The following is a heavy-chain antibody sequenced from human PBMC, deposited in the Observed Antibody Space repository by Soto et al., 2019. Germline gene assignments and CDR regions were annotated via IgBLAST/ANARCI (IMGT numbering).Heavy chain of an antibody. J-gene: IGHJ6*01. D-gene: IGHD2-2*01. CDR2: IWFDGSKK. Sequence: QMQLVESGGGVVQPGRSLRLSCAASGFTFRSYGIHWVRQAPGKGLEWVALIWFDGSKKYYVDSVKGRFAVSRDNSKNTLYLEMNSPRGEEPAVYYCARDRLVPYGYGLGGWGQGATVTVPS. V-gene: IGHV3-33*01. CDR1: GFTFRSYG. CDR3: ARDRLVPYGYGLGG.